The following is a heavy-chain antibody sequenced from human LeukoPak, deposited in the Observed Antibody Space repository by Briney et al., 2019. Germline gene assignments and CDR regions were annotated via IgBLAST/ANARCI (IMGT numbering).Heavy chain of an antibody. J-gene: IGHJ4*02. CDR3: AKEHGDYDDRFDY. CDR1: GFTFSNYW. Sequence: GGSLRLSCAASGFTFSNYWMHWVRQAPGKGLVWVSRIYTDGSSTNYADPVKGRFTISRDNAKNTLYLQMNSLRAEDTAVYYCAKEHGDYDDRFDYWGQGTLVTVSS. V-gene: IGHV3-74*01. CDR2: IYTDGSST. D-gene: IGHD4-17*01.